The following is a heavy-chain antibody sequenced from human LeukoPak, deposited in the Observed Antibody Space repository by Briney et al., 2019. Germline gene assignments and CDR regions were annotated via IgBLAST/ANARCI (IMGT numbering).Heavy chain of an antibody. Sequence: PGGSLRLSCAASGFTFSTYWMHWVRQAPGKGLMWVSRIKSDGSSTTYADSVKGRFTISGDNAKNTLYLQMNSLRAEDTAVYYCASSWSLTNWGQGTLVTVSS. CDR1: GFTFSTYW. D-gene: IGHD6-13*01. V-gene: IGHV3-74*01. CDR2: IKSDGSST. CDR3: ASSWSLTN. J-gene: IGHJ4*02.